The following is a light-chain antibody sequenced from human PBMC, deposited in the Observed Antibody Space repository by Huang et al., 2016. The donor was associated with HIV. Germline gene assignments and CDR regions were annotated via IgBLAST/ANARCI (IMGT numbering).Light chain of an antibody. CDR3: QQYNNWPPYD. V-gene: IGKV3-15*01. Sequence: DMVMTPYPGTLSVSAGERATLSCRTSQSVKKNLAWYQQKPGQPPRLRIPGVSTRATGVAARFSGNGSETEFTLTITSVQSEDSAVYYCQQYNNWPPYDFGQGTKLEIK. CDR1: QSVKKN. J-gene: IGKJ2*01. CDR2: GVS.